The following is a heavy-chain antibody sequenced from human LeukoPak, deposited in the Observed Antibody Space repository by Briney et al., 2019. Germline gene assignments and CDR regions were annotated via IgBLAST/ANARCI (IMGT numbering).Heavy chain of an antibody. Sequence: GGSLRLSCEVSRFTFSDYYMSWIRQAPGKGLEWVSYISSSGKTIKYADSIKGRFTISRDNAKNSLYLQMNSLRVEDTALYYCARRAPSHDFDDWGQGTLVTVSS. CDR1: RFTFSDYY. CDR3: ARRAPSHDFDD. V-gene: IGHV3-11*04. CDR2: ISSSGKTI. J-gene: IGHJ4*02.